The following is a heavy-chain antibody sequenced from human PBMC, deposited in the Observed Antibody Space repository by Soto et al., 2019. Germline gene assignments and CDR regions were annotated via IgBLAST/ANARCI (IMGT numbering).Heavy chain of an antibody. Sequence: SCKASGFTFSSYSMNWVRQAPGKGXEWVSSISSSSSYIYYADSVKGRFTISRDNAKNSLYLQMNSLRAEDTAVYYCARDLLPNVVVPAAKGNYYYRMDVWGQGTTVTVSS. J-gene: IGHJ6*02. CDR3: ARDLLPNVVVPAAKGNYYYRMDV. CDR1: GFTFSSYS. V-gene: IGHV3-21*01. CDR2: ISSSSSYI. D-gene: IGHD2-2*01.